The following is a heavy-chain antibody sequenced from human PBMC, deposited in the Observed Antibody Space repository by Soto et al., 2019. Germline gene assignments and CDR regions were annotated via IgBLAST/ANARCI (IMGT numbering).Heavy chain of an antibody. J-gene: IGHJ4*02. Sequence: SETLSLTCTVSGGSINSSSYYWGWIRQPPGKGLEWIGSIYYSGSTYYNPSLKSRLTISVDTSKNQFSLNLSSVTAADTAGYYCARLNWNYGNYWGQGTPVTVSS. CDR3: ARLNWNYGNY. CDR2: IYYSGST. CDR1: GGSINSSSYY. D-gene: IGHD1-7*01. V-gene: IGHV4-39*01.